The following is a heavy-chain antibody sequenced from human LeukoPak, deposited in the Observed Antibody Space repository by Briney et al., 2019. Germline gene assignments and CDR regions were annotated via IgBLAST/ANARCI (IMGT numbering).Heavy chain of an antibody. CDR2: IYNSGST. Sequence: AETLTLTCTVSGYSISSGYYWGWLRPPPGKGQEWIGSIYNSGSTYYNPSLKSRVTISVDTSKNQFSLKLRSVTAADTAVYYCARGVRSVWRRQGAFDIWGQETMVTVSS. CDR1: GYSISSGYY. V-gene: IGHV4-38-2*02. D-gene: IGHD3-16*01. J-gene: IGHJ3*02. CDR3: ARGVRSVWRRQGAFDI.